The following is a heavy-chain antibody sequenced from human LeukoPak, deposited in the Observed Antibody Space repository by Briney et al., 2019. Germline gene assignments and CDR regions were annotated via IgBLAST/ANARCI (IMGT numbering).Heavy chain of an antibody. CDR2: IYYSGSI. CDR1: GGSISSYY. V-gene: IGHV4-59*08. D-gene: IGHD6-19*01. CDR3: ARHSLGYSSGWYFDY. J-gene: IGHJ4*02. Sequence: SETLSLTCTVSGGSISSYYWSWIRQPPGKGLEWIGYIYYSGSINYNPSLKSRVTISVDTSKNQFSLKLSSVTAADTAVYYCARHSLGYSSGWYFDYWGQGTLVTVSS.